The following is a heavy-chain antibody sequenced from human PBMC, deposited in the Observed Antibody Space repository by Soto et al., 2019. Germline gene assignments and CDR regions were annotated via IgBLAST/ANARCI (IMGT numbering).Heavy chain of an antibody. Sequence: SVKVSCKASGGTFSSYAISWVRQAPGQGLEWMGGIIPIFGTANYAQKFQGRVTITADESTSTAYMELSSLRSEDTAVYYCCYLNFNGYSYRTDAFDYWGQGTLVTVSS. J-gene: IGHJ4*02. CDR3: CYLNFNGYSYRTDAFDY. CDR1: GGTFSSYA. D-gene: IGHD5-18*01. CDR2: IIPIFGTA. V-gene: IGHV1-69*13.